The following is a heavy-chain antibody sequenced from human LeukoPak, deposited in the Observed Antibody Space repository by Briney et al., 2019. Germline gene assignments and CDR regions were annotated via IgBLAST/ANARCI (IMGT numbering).Heavy chain of an antibody. D-gene: IGHD5-18*01. J-gene: IGHJ3*02. CDR1: GFTLSSYE. Sequence: PGGALRLSCAASGFTLSSYEKNWVPRAPGEGLGWVSYISSSSSTIKYADSVKGRFTISRDNAKNSLYLQMNSLRAEDTAVYYCAREGYSYGGLDAFDIWGQGTMVTVSS. V-gene: IGHV3-48*03. CDR3: AREGYSYGGLDAFDI. CDR2: ISSSSSTI.